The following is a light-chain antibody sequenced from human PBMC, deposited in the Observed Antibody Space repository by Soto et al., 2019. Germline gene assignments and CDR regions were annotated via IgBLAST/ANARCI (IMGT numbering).Light chain of an antibody. CDR3: QQYGSSPPT. J-gene: IGKJ1*01. V-gene: IGKV3-20*01. CDR1: QSVSASY. Sequence: EIVLTQSPGTLSLSPGDRATLSCRASQSVSASYLAWYQQIPGQTPSLLLYGASSRATGIPDRFSGSGSGTDFTLTISSLEPEDFAMYYCQQYGSSPPTFGQGTKVEIK. CDR2: GAS.